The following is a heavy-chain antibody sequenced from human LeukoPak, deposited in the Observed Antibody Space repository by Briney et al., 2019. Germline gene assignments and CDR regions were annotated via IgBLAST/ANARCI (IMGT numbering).Heavy chain of an antibody. D-gene: IGHD3-10*01. V-gene: IGHV1-24*01. CDR3: ATFPYYYGSGSYYYFDY. CDR1: GYTLTELS. Sequence: ASVKVSCKVSGYTLTELSMHWVRQAPGKGLEWMGGFDPEDGETIYAQKFQGRVTMTEDTSTDTAYMELSSLRSEDTAVYYCATFPYYYGSGSYYYFDYWGQGTLVTVSS. CDR2: FDPEDGET. J-gene: IGHJ4*02.